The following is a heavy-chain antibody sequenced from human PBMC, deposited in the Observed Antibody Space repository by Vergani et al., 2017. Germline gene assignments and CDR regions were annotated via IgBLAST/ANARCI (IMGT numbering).Heavy chain of an antibody. CDR3: ARWGYCSSTSCYRGDLSFDP. J-gene: IGHJ5*02. Sequence: QVQLVQSGAEVKKPGSSVKVSCKASGGTFSSYAISWVRQAPGQGLEWVGGIIPIFGTANYAQKFQGRVTITADESTSTAYMELSSLRSEDTAVYYCARWGYCSSTSCYRGDLSFDPWGQGTLVTVSS. D-gene: IGHD2-2*01. V-gene: IGHV1-69*12. CDR1: GGTFSSYA. CDR2: IIPIFGTA.